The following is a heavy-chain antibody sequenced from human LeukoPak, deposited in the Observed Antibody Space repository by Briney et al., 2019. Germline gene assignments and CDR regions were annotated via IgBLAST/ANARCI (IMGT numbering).Heavy chain of an antibody. CDR3: ARDYNYGLDY. Sequence: GGSLRLSCAASGFTFSGYWMHWVRQAPGKGLVWVSRINSDGSTTSYADSVKGRFTSSRDNAKNTLYLQMDSLTAEDTAVYYCARDYNYGLDYWGQGTLVTVSS. J-gene: IGHJ4*02. CDR2: INSDGSTT. V-gene: IGHV3-74*01. D-gene: IGHD1-1*01. CDR1: GFTFSGYW.